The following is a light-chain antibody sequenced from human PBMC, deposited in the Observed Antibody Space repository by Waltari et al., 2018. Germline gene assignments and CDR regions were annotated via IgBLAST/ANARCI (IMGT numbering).Light chain of an antibody. J-gene: IGLJ1*01. Sequence: QSVLTQPPSVSAAPGQKVTISCSGSTSYLGKNYVSWDQLLPGTAPKLLIYDDHRRPSGLPDRSSGSKACTSATLGITGLQTRDEADYYCGTWDTSLSAEVFGSGTKVTVL. CDR2: DDH. V-gene: IGLV1-51*01. CDR1: TSYLGKNY. CDR3: GTWDTSLSAEV.